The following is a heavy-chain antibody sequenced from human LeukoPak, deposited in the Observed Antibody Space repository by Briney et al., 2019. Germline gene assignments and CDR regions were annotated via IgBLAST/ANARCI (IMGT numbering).Heavy chain of an antibody. J-gene: IGHJ4*02. CDR1: GFTFSSYE. D-gene: IGHD2-8*01. V-gene: IGHV3-48*03. Sequence: PGGSLRLSCAASGFTFSSYEMNWVRQAPGKGLEWVSYISSSGSTMYYADSVKGRFTISRDNAKNSLYLQMNSLRAEDTAVYYCAMYGSFFDYWGQGTLVTVSS. CDR3: AMYGSFFDY. CDR2: ISSSGSTM.